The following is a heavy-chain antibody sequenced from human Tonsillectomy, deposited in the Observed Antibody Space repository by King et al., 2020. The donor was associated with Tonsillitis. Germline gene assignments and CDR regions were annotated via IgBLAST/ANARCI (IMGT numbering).Heavy chain of an antibody. J-gene: IGHJ5*02. CDR2: IIPILGIA. CDR1: GGTFSSYA. V-gene: IGHV1-69*04. Sequence: QLVQSGAEVKKPGSSVKVSCKASGGTFSSYAISWVRQAPGQGLEWMGRIIPILGIANYAQKFQGRVTITADKSTSTAYMELSSLRSEDTAVYYCARDLHVSSRGGHNWFDPWGQGTLVTVSS. CDR3: ARDLHVSSRGGHNWFDP. D-gene: IGHD2-15*01.